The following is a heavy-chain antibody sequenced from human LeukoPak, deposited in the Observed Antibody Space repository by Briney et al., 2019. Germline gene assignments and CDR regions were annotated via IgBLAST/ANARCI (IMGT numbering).Heavy chain of an antibody. V-gene: IGHV4-34*01. Sequence: SETLSLTCVVYGGSFGGYFWSWIRQPPGKGLEWIGEITPSGSTNYNPSLKSRVSISIDTSKKKLSLRLTSVTAADSAVYYCASAFYYDSRDYWGQGTLVTVSS. CDR3: ASAFYYDSRDY. J-gene: IGHJ4*02. CDR1: GGSFGGYF. CDR2: ITPSGST. D-gene: IGHD3-22*01.